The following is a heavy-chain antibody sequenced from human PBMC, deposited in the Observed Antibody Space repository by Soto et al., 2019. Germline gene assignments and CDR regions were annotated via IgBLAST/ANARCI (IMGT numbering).Heavy chain of an antibody. CDR1: GFTFSNAW. V-gene: IGHV3-15*01. D-gene: IGHD3-22*01. J-gene: IGHJ3*02. Sequence: LRLSCAASGFTFSNAWMSWVRQAPGKGLEWVGRIKSKTDGGTTDYAAPVKGRFTIPRDDSKNTLYLQMNSLKTEDTAVYYCTTDRLYYYDSSGSDAFDIWGQGTMVTVSS. CDR2: IKSKTDGGTT. CDR3: TTDRLYYYDSSGSDAFDI.